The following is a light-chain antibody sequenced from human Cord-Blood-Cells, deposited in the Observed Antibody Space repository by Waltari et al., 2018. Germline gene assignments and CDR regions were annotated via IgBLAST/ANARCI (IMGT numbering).Light chain of an antibody. CDR1: QSVISY. Sequence: EIVLTQSPATLSLSPGERATLSCRASQSVISYLAWYQQKPGQAPRLLSYDASNRATGVPARFSGSGSGTDFTLTISSLEPEDFAVYYCQQRSNWPPWTFGQGTKVEIK. V-gene: IGKV3-11*01. CDR2: DAS. CDR3: QQRSNWPPWT. J-gene: IGKJ1*01.